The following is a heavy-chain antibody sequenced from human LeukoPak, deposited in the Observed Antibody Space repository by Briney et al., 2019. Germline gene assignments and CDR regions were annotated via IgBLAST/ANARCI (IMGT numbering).Heavy chain of an antibody. CDR2: ISGNSDRI. J-gene: IGHJ2*01. V-gene: IGHV3-23*01. Sequence: PGGPLSLSCSASGFTFSSYAMTWVRQAPGKGLEGVSVISGNSDRILYADSVKGRFTISRDNSRNTLFLQMNSLRAEDTAVYFCAKDGPSCGGACSQGYFDLWGRGTLVTVSS. D-gene: IGHD2-21*02. CDR3: AKDGPSCGGACSQGYFDL. CDR1: GFTFSSYA.